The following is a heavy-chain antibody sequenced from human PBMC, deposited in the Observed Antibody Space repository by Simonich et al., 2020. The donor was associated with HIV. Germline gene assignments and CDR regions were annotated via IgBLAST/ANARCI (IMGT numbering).Heavy chain of an antibody. Sequence: QVQLQQWGAGLLKPSETLSLTCAVYGGSFSGYYWSWIRQPPGKGLKGIGEINHSGRTNYNPSLKSRVTISVDTSKNQFSLKLSSVTAADTAVYYCARERAAVVRRVGAFDICGQGTMVTVSS. CDR3: ARERAAVVRRVGAFDI. CDR2: INHSGRT. CDR1: GGSFSGYY. V-gene: IGHV4-34*01. D-gene: IGHD6-19*01. J-gene: IGHJ3*02.